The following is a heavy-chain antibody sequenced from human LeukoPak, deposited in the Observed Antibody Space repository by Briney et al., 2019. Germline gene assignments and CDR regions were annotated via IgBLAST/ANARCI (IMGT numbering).Heavy chain of an antibody. CDR2: IYYSGST. J-gene: IGHJ5*02. Sequence: SETLSLTCTVSGGSISSGGYYWSWIRQHPGKGLEWIGYIYYSGSTYYNPSLRSRVTISVDTSKNQFSLKLSSVTAADTAVYSCASQQPAYDFWSGYYPDRFDPWGQGTLVTVSS. CDR3: ASQQPAYDFWSGYYPDRFDP. D-gene: IGHD3-3*01. V-gene: IGHV4-31*03. CDR1: GGSISSGGYY.